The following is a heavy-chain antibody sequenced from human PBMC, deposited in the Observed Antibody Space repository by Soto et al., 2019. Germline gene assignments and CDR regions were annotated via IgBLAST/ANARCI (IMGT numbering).Heavy chain of an antibody. Sequence: QVQLVESGGGVVQPGRSLRLSCAASAFTFSSYGMHWVRQAPGKGLEWVAVIAYDGSNKYYADSVKGRFTISRDNSKNTLYLQMNSLRAEDTAVYYCAKGDSYGYRTTIDYWGQGTLVTVSS. CDR3: AKGDSYGYRTTIDY. CDR1: AFTFSSYG. D-gene: IGHD5-18*01. CDR2: IAYDGSNK. J-gene: IGHJ4*02. V-gene: IGHV3-30*18.